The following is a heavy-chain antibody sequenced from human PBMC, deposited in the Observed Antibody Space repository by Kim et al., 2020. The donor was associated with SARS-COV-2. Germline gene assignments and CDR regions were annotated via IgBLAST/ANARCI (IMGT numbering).Heavy chain of an antibody. V-gene: IGHV4-4*06. Sequence: LTSRVTMSVDTSKNQFSLKLSSVTAADTAVYYCARGGSGADYYYYYGMDVWGQGTTVTVSS. CDR3: ARGGSGADYYYYYGMDV. D-gene: IGHD3-10*01. J-gene: IGHJ6*02.